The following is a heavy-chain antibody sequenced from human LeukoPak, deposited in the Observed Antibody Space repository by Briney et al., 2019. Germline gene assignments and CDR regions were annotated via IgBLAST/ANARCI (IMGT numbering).Heavy chain of an antibody. CDR1: GGSISSSSYY. V-gene: IGHV4-39*07. D-gene: IGHD2-2*01. CDR3: ARTARFGYHCSSTSCPNLKINWFDP. J-gene: IGHJ5*02. CDR2: INHIGST. Sequence: SETLSLTCTVSGGSISSSSYYWSWFRQPPGTGLEWIGEINHIGSTNYNPSLKSRVTISVDTSKNQFSLKLSSVTAADTAVYYCARTARFGYHCSSTSCPNLKINWFDPWGQGTLVTVSS.